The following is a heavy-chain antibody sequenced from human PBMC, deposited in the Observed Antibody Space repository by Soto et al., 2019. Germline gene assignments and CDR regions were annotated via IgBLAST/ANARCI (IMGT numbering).Heavy chain of an antibody. D-gene: IGHD1-20*01. CDR3: AHDGSGITGAAWGF. CDR2: IFGDGDK. V-gene: IGHV2-5*02. Sequence: QITLKESGPTLVKPTQTLSLTCTFSGFSLASSGLGVAWIRQPPGKALEWLALIFGDGDKGYSPSLKSRLTITKDTSKNQVVLTMTDMDPADTGTYFCAHDGSGITGAAWGFWGQGTQVTVSS. J-gene: IGHJ4*02. CDR1: GFSLASSGLG.